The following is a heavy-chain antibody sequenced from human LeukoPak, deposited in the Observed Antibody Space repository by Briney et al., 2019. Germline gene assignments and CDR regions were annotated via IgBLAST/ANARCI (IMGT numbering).Heavy chain of an antibody. CDR1: GFPFSSYA. V-gene: IGHV3-23*01. D-gene: IGHD5-18*01. CDR2: IISSGDIT. Sequence: GGSLRLSCTASGFPFSSYAMSWVRLAPGKGLEWVSSIISSGDITYYPDSLKGRFTISRDNSKNTVYLQMDSLRADDSAVYYCAKNAGYSYGLYYFDYWGQGALVTVSS. J-gene: IGHJ4*02. CDR3: AKNAGYSYGLYYFDY.